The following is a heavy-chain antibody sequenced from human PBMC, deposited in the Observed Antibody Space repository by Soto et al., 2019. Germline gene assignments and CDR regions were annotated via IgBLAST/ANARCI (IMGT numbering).Heavy chain of an antibody. J-gene: IGHJ4*02. Sequence: PSETLSLTCTVSGGSISSGDYYWSWIRQPPGKGLEWIGNIYYSGSTYYNPSLKSRVTISVDTSKNQFSLKLSSVTAADTAVYYCASVSYFNAFDYWGQGTLVTVSS. CDR3: ASVSYFNAFDY. CDR2: IYYSGST. V-gene: IGHV4-30-4*01. D-gene: IGHD3-9*01. CDR1: GGSISSGDYY.